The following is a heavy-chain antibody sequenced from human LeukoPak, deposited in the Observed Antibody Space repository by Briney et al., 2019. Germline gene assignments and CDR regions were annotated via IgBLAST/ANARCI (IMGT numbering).Heavy chain of an antibody. CDR1: GFTFSSYP. CDR3: ARDGKDERGYRNAFDI. CDR2: ISYDGSNK. V-gene: IGHV3-30*14. D-gene: IGHD5-18*01. Sequence: GRSLRLSCAASGFTFSSYPMHWVRQAPGKGLEWVAVISYDGSNKYYADSVKGRFTISRDNSKNTLYLQMNSLRAEDTAVYYCARDGKDERGYRNAFDIWGQGTMVTVSS. J-gene: IGHJ3*02.